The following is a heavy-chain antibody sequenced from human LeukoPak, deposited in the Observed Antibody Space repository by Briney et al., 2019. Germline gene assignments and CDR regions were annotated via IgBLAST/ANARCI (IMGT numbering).Heavy chain of an antibody. J-gene: IGHJ5*02. CDR1: GESFSVYY. V-gene: IGHV4-34*01. D-gene: IGHD5-12*01. CDR2: TNHSGGT. CDR3: AFEGPVSGYAFDP. Sequence: SETLSLTCAVYGESFSVYYWSWIRQPPGKGLEWIGQTNHSGGTNYHPSLKTRVTISLDTSKNQVSLKLRSVTAADTAVYYCAFEGPVSGYAFDPWGQGALVAVSS.